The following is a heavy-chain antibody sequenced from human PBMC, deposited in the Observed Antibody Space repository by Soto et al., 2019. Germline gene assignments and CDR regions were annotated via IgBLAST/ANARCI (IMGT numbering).Heavy chain of an antibody. Sequence: QVQLQESGPGLVKPSQTLSLTCTFSGGSISSGDYYWSWIRQPPGKGLEWIGYIYYSGSTYYNPSLKSRVTISVDTSKTQFSLKLSSVTDADTAVYYCASNSYGSTFYDYWGQGTLVTVSS. J-gene: IGHJ4*02. CDR1: GGSISSGDYY. D-gene: IGHD5-18*01. CDR2: IYYSGST. V-gene: IGHV4-30-4*01. CDR3: ASNSYGSTFYDY.